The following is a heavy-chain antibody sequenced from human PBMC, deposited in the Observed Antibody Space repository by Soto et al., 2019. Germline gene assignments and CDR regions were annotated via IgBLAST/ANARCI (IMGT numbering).Heavy chain of an antibody. CDR2: IYYSGST. CDR3: ATPGYGLAPGDYYYGMDV. J-gene: IGHJ6*02. CDR1: GGSISSSSYY. V-gene: IGHV4-39*01. Sequence: PSETLSLTCTVSGGSISSSSYYWGWFRQPPGKGLEWIGSIYYSGSTYYNPSLQSRVTISVDTSKNQFSLKLSSVTAADTAVYYCATPGYGLAPGDYYYGMDVWGQGTTVTVSS. D-gene: IGHD4-17*01.